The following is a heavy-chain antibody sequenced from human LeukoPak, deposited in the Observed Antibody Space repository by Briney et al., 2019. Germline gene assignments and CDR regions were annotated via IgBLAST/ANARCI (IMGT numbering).Heavy chain of an antibody. J-gene: IGHJ4*02. Sequence: SETLSLTCTVSGGSISSSSYYWGWICQPPGKGLEWIGSIYYSGSTYYNPSLKSRVTISVDTSKNQFSLKLSSVTAADTAVYYCARGPVGAGDYWGQGTLVTVSS. CDR2: IYYSGST. CDR3: ARGPVGAGDY. CDR1: GGSISSSSYY. V-gene: IGHV4-39*01.